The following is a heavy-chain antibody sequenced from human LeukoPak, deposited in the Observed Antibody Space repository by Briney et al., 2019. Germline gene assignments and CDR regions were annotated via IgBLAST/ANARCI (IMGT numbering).Heavy chain of an antibody. D-gene: IGHD3-22*01. CDR2: ISPSGNT. V-gene: IGHV4-4*07. CDR1: GGSINSFY. Sequence: SETLSLTCTVSGGSINSFYWSWIRQSAGEGLKWIGRISPSGNTKYNPSLKSRVTMSVDTPKNQFSLKLTSVTAADTAVYYCAKGTYYYDSSGYGGFDPWGQGTLVTVSS. J-gene: IGHJ5*02. CDR3: AKGTYYYDSSGYGGFDP.